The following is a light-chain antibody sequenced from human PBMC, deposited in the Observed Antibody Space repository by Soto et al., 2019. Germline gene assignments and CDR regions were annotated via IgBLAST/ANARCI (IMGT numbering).Light chain of an antibody. J-gene: IGKJ1*01. CDR1: QTVNNNY. Sequence: EFVLTQSPGTLSLSPGERATLSCRASQTVNNNYLAWYQQKPGQAPRLFIYGASTRATGIPDRFSGSGSGTDFTLTISRLEPEDFAVYYCQQYGSSRTFGQGTKVEIK. V-gene: IGKV3-20*01. CDR2: GAS. CDR3: QQYGSSRT.